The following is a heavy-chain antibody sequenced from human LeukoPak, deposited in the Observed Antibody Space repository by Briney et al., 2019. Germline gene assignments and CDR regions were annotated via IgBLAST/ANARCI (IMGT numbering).Heavy chain of an antibody. CDR2: IKQDGSEK. J-gene: IGHJ4*02. CDR1: GFTFSSYW. Sequence: GGSLTLSCAASGFTFSSYWMSWGGRAPGKGLEWVATIKQDGSEKDFVDSVKGRFTISRDNAKNSLYLQMNSLRAEDTALYYCARVGYYYHYWGQGTLVTVSS. D-gene: IGHD3-22*01. V-gene: IGHV3-7*01. CDR3: ARVGYYYHY.